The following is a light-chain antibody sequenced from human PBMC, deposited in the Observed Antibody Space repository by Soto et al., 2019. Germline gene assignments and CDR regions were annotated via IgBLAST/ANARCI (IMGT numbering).Light chain of an antibody. CDR3: QQYNSYSLT. Sequence: DIQMTQSPSALSASIGDRVTITCRASQSISSWLAWYQQKPGKAPRLLIYQASSLETEVPSRFSGSGSGTEFTLTISSLQPEDFATYYCQQYNSYSLTFGQGTKVEIK. CDR2: QAS. J-gene: IGKJ1*01. CDR1: QSISSW. V-gene: IGKV1-5*03.